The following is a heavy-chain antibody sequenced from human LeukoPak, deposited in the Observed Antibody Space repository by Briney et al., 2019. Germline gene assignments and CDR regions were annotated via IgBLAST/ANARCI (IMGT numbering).Heavy chain of an antibody. J-gene: IGHJ4*02. V-gene: IGHV1-46*01. Sequence: ASVTVSCKASGYTFTSYYMHWVRQAPGQGLEWMGIINPSGGSTSYAQTFQGRVTMTRDMSTRTVYMEPSSLRSEDTAVYYCARVSGYSYADDYWGQGTLVTVSS. CDR2: INPSGGST. CDR3: ARVSGYSYADDY. D-gene: IGHD5-18*01. CDR1: GYTFTSYY.